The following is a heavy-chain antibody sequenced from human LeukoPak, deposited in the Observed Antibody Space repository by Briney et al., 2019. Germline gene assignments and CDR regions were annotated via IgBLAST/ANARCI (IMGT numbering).Heavy chain of an antibody. CDR2: MNPNSGNT. CDR1: GYTFTSYD. Sequence: ASVKVSCKASGYTFTSYDINWVRQATGQGLEWMGWMNPNSGNTGYAQKFQGRVTMTRNTSISTAYMELSGLRSEDTAVYYCARGSYYDSSGSHNWFDPWGQGTLVTVSS. V-gene: IGHV1-8*01. CDR3: ARGSYYDSSGSHNWFDP. D-gene: IGHD3-22*01. J-gene: IGHJ5*02.